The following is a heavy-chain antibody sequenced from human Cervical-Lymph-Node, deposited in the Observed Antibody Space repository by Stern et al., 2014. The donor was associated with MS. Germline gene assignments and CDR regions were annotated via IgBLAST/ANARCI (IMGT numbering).Heavy chain of an antibody. CDR3: ARARVGDYARSPHLDS. CDR1: GFTFSHSS. V-gene: IGHV3-21*01. J-gene: IGHJ4*02. CDR2: IRNKSTHT. Sequence: EVHLVESGGGLVTPGESLRLSCDASGFTFSHSSINWVRQAPGKGLEWISSIRNKSTHTYYADSVEGRFTISRDSAKDSVSLHMVSLRAEDTAVYYCARARVGDYARSPHLDSWGQGTLVTVSS. D-gene: IGHD4-17*01.